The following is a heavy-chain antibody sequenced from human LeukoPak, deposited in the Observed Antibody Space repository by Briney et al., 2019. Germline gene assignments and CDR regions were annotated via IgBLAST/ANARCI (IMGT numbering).Heavy chain of an antibody. Sequence: ASVKVSCKASGYTFTSYGISWVRQAPGQALEWMGWISAYNGNTNYAQKLQGRVTMTTDTSTSTAYMELSSLRSEDTPVYYCARDNDSRDPPHFDYWGQGTLVTVSS. D-gene: IGHD3-16*01. CDR2: ISAYNGNT. V-gene: IGHV1-18*01. J-gene: IGHJ4*02. CDR3: ARDNDSRDPPHFDY. CDR1: GYTFTSYG.